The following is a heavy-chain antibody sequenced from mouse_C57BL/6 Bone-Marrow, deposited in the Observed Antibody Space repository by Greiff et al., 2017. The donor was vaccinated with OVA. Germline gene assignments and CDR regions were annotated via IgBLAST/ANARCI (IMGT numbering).Heavy chain of an antibody. CDR2: IYPGDGDP. CDR3: ARSYYYGPYFDY. CDR1: GYAFSSSW. Sequence: VKLMESGPELVKPGASVKISCKASGYAFSSSWMNWVKQRPGKGLEWIGRIYPGDGDPNYNGKFKGKATLTADKSSSTAYMQLSSLTSEDSAVYFCARSYYYGPYFDYWGQGTTLTVSS. V-gene: IGHV1-82*01. D-gene: IGHD1-1*01. J-gene: IGHJ2*01.